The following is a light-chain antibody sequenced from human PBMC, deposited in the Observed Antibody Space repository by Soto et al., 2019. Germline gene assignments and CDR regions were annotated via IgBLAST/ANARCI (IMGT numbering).Light chain of an antibody. CDR3: LQRNSFPPT. V-gene: IGKV1-9*01. CDR2: AAS. J-gene: IGKJ1*01. Sequence: DIQLTQSPSFLSASVGDRVTITCRASQDISSHLVWFQQESGKAPKLLIYAASTLQSGVPSRFTGVGAGTEFTLTISSLQPEDFATYYCLQRNSFPPTFGQGTKVETK. CDR1: QDISSH.